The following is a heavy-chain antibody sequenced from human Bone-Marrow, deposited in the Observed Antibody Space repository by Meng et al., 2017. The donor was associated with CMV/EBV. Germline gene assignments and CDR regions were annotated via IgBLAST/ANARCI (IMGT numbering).Heavy chain of an antibody. CDR2: IRSKPNNYAT. D-gene: IGHD6-25*01. V-gene: IGHV3-73*01. Sequence: GESLKISCVASGFTFSGSALHWVRQTSGKGLEWVGRIRSKPNNYATVYATSVQGRFTISRDDSKNTMYLQMNSLKTEDTAVYYCTSPLATVIWGQGTLVTVSS. CDR1: GFTFSGSA. CDR3: TSPLATVI. J-gene: IGHJ1*01.